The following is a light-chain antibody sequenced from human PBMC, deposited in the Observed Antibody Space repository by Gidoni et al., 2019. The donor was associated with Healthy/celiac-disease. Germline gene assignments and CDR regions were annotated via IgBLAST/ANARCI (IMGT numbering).Light chain of an antibody. Sequence: EIVLTQSPGTLSLSPGERATLSCRASQSVSSSYLAWYQQKPGQAPRLLIYGASSRATGIPDRFSGSGSGTDFTLTISRLELEDFAVYYCQQYGSSPPWTFGQXTKVEIK. CDR2: GAS. J-gene: IGKJ1*01. CDR3: QQYGSSPPWT. CDR1: QSVSSSY. V-gene: IGKV3-20*01.